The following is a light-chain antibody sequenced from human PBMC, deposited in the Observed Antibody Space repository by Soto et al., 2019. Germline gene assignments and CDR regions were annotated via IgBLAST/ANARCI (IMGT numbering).Light chain of an antibody. CDR1: XRVSRNC. CDR2: RXA. CDR3: QQYGSAPRT. Sequence: IVLGQSSGTLSLSEGHRVTLSCRCIXRVSRNCLGWYEQKPGRAPKXTMARXAIRETGSPDRLTGSGSGTDFPLTISRMEPEYVAVYYCQQYGSAPRTFGGGTKV. V-gene: IGKV3-20*01. J-gene: IGKJ4*01.